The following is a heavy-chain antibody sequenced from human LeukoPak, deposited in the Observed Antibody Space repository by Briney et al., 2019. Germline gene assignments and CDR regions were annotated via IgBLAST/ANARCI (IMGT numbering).Heavy chain of an antibody. D-gene: IGHD7-27*01. Sequence: SETLSLTCTVSGGSISSYYWSWIRQPPGKGLEWIGYIYYGGSTNYNPSLKSRVTISVDTSKNQFSLKLSSVTAADTAVYYCASLLGRVFDIWGQGTMVTVSS. V-gene: IGHV4-59*01. CDR2: IYYGGST. CDR3: ASLLGRVFDI. CDR1: GGSISSYY. J-gene: IGHJ3*02.